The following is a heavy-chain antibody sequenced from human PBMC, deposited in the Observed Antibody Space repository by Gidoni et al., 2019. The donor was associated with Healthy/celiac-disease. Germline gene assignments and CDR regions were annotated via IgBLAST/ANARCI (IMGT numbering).Heavy chain of an antibody. V-gene: IGHV1-69*01. CDR3: ARDYRKGRGYHGTAV. CDR1: GGTFSRYA. J-gene: IGHJ6*02. Sequence: QVQLVQSGAEVKKPGSSVNVSCKASGGTFSRYAISCVRQAPGQGLEWMGGIIPIFGTANYAQKLQSRVTITADESTSKAYMELSSLRLEDTAVYYCARDYRKGRGYHGTAVWGQGTTVTVSS. CDR2: IIPIFGTA. D-gene: IGHD3-10*01.